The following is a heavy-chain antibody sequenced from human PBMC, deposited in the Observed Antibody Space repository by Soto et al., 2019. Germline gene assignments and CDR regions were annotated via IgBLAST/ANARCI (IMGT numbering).Heavy chain of an antibody. V-gene: IGHV3-23*01. D-gene: IGHD4-4*01. Sequence: EVQLLESGGGLLQPGGSQRVSCAASGFTFGNYPMNWVRQAPGKGLEWVSGISASGDSTYYADSVKGRFTISRDNSKNTPYLQMNGLRAEATAVYYCARQGFDHGNIPLFGYWGHGGLVTVSS. CDR2: ISASGDST. CDR3: ARQGFDHGNIPLFGY. CDR1: GFTFGNYP. J-gene: IGHJ4*03.